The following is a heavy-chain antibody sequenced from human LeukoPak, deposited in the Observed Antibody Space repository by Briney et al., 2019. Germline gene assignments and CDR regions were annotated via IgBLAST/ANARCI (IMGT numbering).Heavy chain of an antibody. CDR2: ISWNTGTI. V-gene: IGHV3-9*01. D-gene: IGHD1-14*01. J-gene: IGHJ3*02. Sequence: GGSLRLSCAASGFTFDDYAMHWVRQAPGKGLEWVSGISWNTGTIGYADSVKGRFTISRDNAKSSVYLQMNGLRPDDTALYCCTKARALNLHAFDIWGQGTMVTVSS. CDR1: GFTFDDYA. CDR3: TKARALNLHAFDI.